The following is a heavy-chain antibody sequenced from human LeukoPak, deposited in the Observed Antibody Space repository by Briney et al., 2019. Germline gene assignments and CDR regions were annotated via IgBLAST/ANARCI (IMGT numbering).Heavy chain of an antibody. J-gene: IGHJ4*02. CDR3: ARGEGYFDWLLTFDY. CDR2: IIPILGIA. V-gene: IGHV1-69*04. CDR1: GGTFSSYA. D-gene: IGHD3-9*01. Sequence: ASVKVSCKASGGTFSSYAISWVRQAPGQGLEWMGRIIPILGIANYAQKFQGRVTITADKSTSTAYMELNSLRAEDTAVYYCARGEGYFDWLLTFDYWGQGTLVTVSS.